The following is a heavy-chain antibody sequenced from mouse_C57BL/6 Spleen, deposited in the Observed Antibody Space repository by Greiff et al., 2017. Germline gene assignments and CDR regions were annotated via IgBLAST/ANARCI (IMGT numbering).Heavy chain of an antibody. CDR2: ISSGGSYT. J-gene: IGHJ2*01. Sequence: EVKLVESGGDLVKPGGSLKLSCAASGFTFSSYGMSWVRQTPDKRLEWVATISSGGSYTYYPDSLKGRFTISRDNAKNTLYLQMSSLKSEDTAMSYCARRRDRDYFDYWGQGTTLTVSS. D-gene: IGHD3-3*01. CDR1: GFTFSSYG. V-gene: IGHV5-6*02. CDR3: ARRRDRDYFDY.